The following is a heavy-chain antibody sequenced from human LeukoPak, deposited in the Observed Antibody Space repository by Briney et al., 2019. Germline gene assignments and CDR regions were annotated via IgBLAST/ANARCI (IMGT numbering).Heavy chain of an antibody. Sequence: PGGSLRLSCAASGMTLSITSMNWVRQAPGKGLEWISYIDKRSDPIYYADSVKGRFTISRDIARNSLFLQMNSLRAEDTAVYFCADNLSRWGQGTLVTVSS. CDR1: GMTLSITS. J-gene: IGHJ4*02. V-gene: IGHV3-48*04. CDR2: IDKRSDPI. D-gene: IGHD1-1*01. CDR3: ADNLSR.